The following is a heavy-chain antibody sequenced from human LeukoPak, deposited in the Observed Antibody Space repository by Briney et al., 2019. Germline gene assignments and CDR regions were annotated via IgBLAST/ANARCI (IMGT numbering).Heavy chain of an antibody. J-gene: IGHJ6*02. Sequence: GSLRLSCAASGFTFSKSWMSWVRQAPGQGLEWVAAIQDDGSVKDYVDSVKGRFTISRDNAKNSLYLQMNSLRAEDTAVYYCATYTNWVAGDVWSQGTTVSVSS. D-gene: IGHD1-1*01. CDR2: IQDDGSVK. CDR3: ATYTNWVAGDV. CDR1: GFTFSKSW. V-gene: IGHV3-7*01.